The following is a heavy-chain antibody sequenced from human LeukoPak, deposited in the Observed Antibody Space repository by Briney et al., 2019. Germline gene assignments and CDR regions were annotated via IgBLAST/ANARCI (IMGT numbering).Heavy chain of an antibody. V-gene: IGHV1-46*01. CDR2: IIPSSGST. Sequence: ASVKVSGKASGYIFTSYYIHWMRQAPGQGLEWMGIIIPSSGSTSSAQKFQGRVTMTRDTSTSTVSMELSSLRSEDTALYYCARKDRFEAFDIWGQGTMLIVSS. CDR1: GYIFTSYY. J-gene: IGHJ3*02. CDR3: ARKDRFEAFDI.